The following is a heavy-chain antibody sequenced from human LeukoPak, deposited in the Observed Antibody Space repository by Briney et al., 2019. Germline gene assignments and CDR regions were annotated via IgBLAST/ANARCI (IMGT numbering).Heavy chain of an antibody. CDR1: GFTFSDAW. CDR3: ARAAIAAARIYYYMDV. CDR2: ISTSSSYI. V-gene: IGHV3-21*01. J-gene: IGHJ6*03. D-gene: IGHD6-13*01. Sequence: GGSLRLSCAASGFTFSDAWMSWVRQAPGKGLEWVSFISTSSSYIHNADSVKGRFTISRDNAENSLYLQMNSLRAEDTAVYYCARAAIAAARIYYYMDVWGKGTTVTVSS.